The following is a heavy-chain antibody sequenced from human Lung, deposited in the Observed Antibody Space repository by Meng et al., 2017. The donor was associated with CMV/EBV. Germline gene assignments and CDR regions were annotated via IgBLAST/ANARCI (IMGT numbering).Heavy chain of an antibody. J-gene: IGHJ6*02. V-gene: IGHV1-2*06. D-gene: IGHD5-12*01. CDR1: VHSFIDYE. Sequence: ASXXVSXKASVHSFIDYEIHWVRRAPGQGLEWMGRINSYGGGTNYAQQFRGRVTMTRDTFTDPAYMELSRLTSDDTAVYYCARGGSLNGPNYYYYNGVDVXGLGTTVTVSS. CDR2: INSYGGGT. CDR3: ARGGSLNGPNYYYYNGVDV.